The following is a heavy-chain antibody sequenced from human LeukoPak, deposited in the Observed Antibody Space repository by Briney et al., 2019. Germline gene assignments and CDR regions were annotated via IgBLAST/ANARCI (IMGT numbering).Heavy chain of an antibody. Sequence: GGSLRLSCAASGFTFDSYAMSWVRQAPGKGLEWLSTVSGSGARTDYADSVKGRFTVSRDNWKNTLYAQLSSLRPEDTGVFFCVKESTFSHNLYYFDHWGQGALVTVS. CDR1: GFTFDSYA. CDR3: VKESTFSHNLYYFDH. J-gene: IGHJ4*02. V-gene: IGHV3-23*01. CDR2: VSGSGART. D-gene: IGHD1-1*01.